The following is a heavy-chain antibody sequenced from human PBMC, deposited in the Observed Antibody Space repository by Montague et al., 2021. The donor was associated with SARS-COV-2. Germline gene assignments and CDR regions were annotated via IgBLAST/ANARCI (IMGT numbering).Heavy chain of an antibody. CDR1: GGSISTYH. CDR2: IDYSGST. Sequence: SETLSLTCTVSGGSISTYHWNWIRQFPGKGLGWIGYIDYSGSTNYNPSLQSRVIISVDRSKIQFSLKLNSVTAADTAIYYCARLPYDNSYGMDVWGQGTTVTVSS. D-gene: IGHD3-9*01. CDR3: ARLPYDNSYGMDV. J-gene: IGHJ6*02. V-gene: IGHV4-59*01.